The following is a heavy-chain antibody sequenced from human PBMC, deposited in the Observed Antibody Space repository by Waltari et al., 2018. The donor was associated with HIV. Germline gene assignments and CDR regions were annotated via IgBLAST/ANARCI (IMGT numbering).Heavy chain of an antibody. Sequence: EVQLVESGGGLVQPGGCLGLPCGASGLPFSSSRLNWVRQAPGNGMEWVSYISSSSMTTYYADSVKGRFTISRDNAKNSLYLQMNSLRAEDTTVYYCARVISPLYYYDSSGQYRDGYWGQGTLVTVSS. CDR1: GLPFSSSR. CDR2: ISSSSMTT. V-gene: IGHV3-48*01. J-gene: IGHJ4*02. D-gene: IGHD3-22*01. CDR3: ARVISPLYYYDSSGQYRDGY.